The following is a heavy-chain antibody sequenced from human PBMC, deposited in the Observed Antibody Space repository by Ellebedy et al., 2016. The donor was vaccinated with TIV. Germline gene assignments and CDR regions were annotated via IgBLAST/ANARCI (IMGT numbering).Heavy chain of an antibody. V-gene: IGHV4-59*01. D-gene: IGHD2-15*01. CDR3: ARKRDGSYIDY. CDR2: IYYSGRT. CDR1: GGSISSVY. J-gene: IGHJ4*02. Sequence: SETLSLXXTVSGGSISSVYWNWIRQPPGKGLEWIGFIYYSGRTNYNPSLKSRVTISVDTSKNQFSLKLNSVTAADTAVYYCARKRDGSYIDYWGQGTLVTVSS.